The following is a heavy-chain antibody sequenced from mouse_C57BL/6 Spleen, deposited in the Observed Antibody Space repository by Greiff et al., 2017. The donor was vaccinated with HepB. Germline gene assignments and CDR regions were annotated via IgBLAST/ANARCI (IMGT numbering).Heavy chain of an antibody. D-gene: IGHD1-1*01. J-gene: IGHJ3*01. Sequence: QQSCKASGYTFTSYWMQWVKQRPGQGLEWIGEIDPSDSYTNYNQKFKGKATLTVDTSSSTAYMQLSSLTSEDSAVYYCARYYYGSSYAWFAYWGQGTLVTVSA. CDR3: ARYYYGSSYAWFAY. CDR1: GYTFTSYW. CDR2: IDPSDSYT. V-gene: IGHV1-50*01.